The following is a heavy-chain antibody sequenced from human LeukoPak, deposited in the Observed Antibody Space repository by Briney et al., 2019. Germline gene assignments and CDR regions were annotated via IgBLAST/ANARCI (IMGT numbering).Heavy chain of an antibody. V-gene: IGHV1-18*01. CDR1: GYTFSSYG. J-gene: IGHJ3*02. CDR2: ISGYNGYT. CDR3: AGVGRYSSTWPPEGDDAFDI. Sequence: ASVKVSCKASGYTFSSYGISWVRQAPGQGLEWMGWISGYNGYTNYEQKFQGRVTMTTDTPTGAAYMDLRSLTSDDTAVYFCAGVGRYSSTWPPEGDDAFDIWGQGTMVTVSS. D-gene: IGHD6-13*01.